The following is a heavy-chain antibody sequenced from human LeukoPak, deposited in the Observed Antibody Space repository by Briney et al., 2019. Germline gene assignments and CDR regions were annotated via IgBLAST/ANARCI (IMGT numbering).Heavy chain of an antibody. J-gene: IGHJ6*03. V-gene: IGHV4-31*03. CDR1: GGSINTGGYY. Sequence: SQTLSPTCTVSGGSINTGGYYWSWIRQHPGKGLEWIGYIYYSGSTYYSPSLESRLTISVDPSQNHFSLKLSSVTAADTAIYYCARGGSGSYGVYYYMDVWGKGTTVTVSS. CDR2: IYYSGST. D-gene: IGHD3-10*01. CDR3: ARGGSGSYGVYYYMDV.